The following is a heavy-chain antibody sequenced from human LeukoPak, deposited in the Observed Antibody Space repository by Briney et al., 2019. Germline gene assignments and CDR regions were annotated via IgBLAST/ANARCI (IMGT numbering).Heavy chain of an antibody. V-gene: IGHV1-69*04. D-gene: IGHD1-26*01. CDR1: GGTFSSYT. CDR3: AREWKVGAFYYFDY. Sequence: ASVKVSCKASGGTFSSYTISWVRQAPGQGLEWMGRIIPILGIANYAQKFQGRVTITADKSTSTAYMELSSLRSEDTAVSYCAREWKVGAFYYFDYWGQGTLVTVSS. CDR2: IIPILGIA. J-gene: IGHJ4*02.